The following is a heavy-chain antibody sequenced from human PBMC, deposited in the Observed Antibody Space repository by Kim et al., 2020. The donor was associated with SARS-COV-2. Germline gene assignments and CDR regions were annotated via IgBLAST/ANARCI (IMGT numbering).Heavy chain of an antibody. CDR1: GFTFSSYS. CDR2: ISSSSSTI. Sequence: GGSLRLSCAASGFTFSSYSMNWVRQAPGKGLEWVSYISSSSSTIYYADSVKGRFTISRDNAKNSLYLQMNSLRDEDTAVYYCARELGGEMATMVAWFDPWGQGTLVTVSS. D-gene: IGHD2-8*01. V-gene: IGHV3-48*02. J-gene: IGHJ5*02. CDR3: ARELGGEMATMVAWFDP.